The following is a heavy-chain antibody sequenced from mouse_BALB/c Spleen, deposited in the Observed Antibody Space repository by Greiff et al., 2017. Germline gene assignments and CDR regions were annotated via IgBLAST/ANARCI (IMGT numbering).Heavy chain of an antibody. CDR1: GFTFSSFG. V-gene: IGHV5-17*02. CDR3: ARSLNYYGSSYGWYFDV. Sequence: EVKLVESGGGLVQPGGSRKLSCAASGFTFSSFGMHWVRQAPEKGLEWVAYISSGSSTIYYADTVKGRFTISRDNPKNTLFLQMTSLRSEDTAMYYCARSLNYYGSSYGWYFDVWGAGTTVTVSS. J-gene: IGHJ1*01. D-gene: IGHD1-1*01. CDR2: ISSGSSTI.